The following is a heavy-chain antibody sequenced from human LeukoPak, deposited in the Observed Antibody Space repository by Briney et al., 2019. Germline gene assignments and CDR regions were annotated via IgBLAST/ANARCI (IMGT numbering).Heavy chain of an antibody. V-gene: IGHV3-33*01. Sequence: GGSLRLSCAASGFTFSSYGMHWVRQAPGKGLEWVAVIWYDGSNKYYADSVKGRFTISRDNSKNTLYLQMNSLRAEDTAVYYCARDIYDYVWGSYRQFDYWGQGTLVTVSS. CDR2: IWYDGSNK. J-gene: IGHJ4*02. CDR3: ARDIYDYVWGSYRQFDY. D-gene: IGHD3-16*02. CDR1: GFTFSSYG.